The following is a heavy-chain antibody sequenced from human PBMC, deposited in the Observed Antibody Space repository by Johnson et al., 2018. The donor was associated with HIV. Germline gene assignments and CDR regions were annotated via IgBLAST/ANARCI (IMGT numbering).Heavy chain of an antibody. V-gene: IGHV3-74*02. D-gene: IGHD3-10*01. Sequence: VQLVESGGGVVQPGRSLRLSCAASGFTFSSYAMHWVRQAPGKGLVWVSRINSDGSSTSYADSVKGRFTISRDNSKNTLYLQMNNLRAEDTAVYYCARNLHYTYGSHDAFDIWGQGTMVTVSS. J-gene: IGHJ3*02. CDR3: ARNLHYTYGSHDAFDI. CDR2: INSDGSST. CDR1: GFTFSSYA.